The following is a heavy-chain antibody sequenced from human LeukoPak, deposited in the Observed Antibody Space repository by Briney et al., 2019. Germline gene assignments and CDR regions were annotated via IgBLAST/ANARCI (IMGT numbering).Heavy chain of an antibody. D-gene: IGHD1-26*01. CDR3: ASSFYSGSYPNWFDP. CDR2: IYYSGST. CDR1: GGSISSSSYY. Sequence: PSETLSLTCTVSGGSISSSSYYWGWLRQPPGKGLEWIGSIYYSGSTYYNPSLKSRVTISVDTSKNQFSLKLSSVTAADTAVYYCASSFYSGSYPNWFDPWGQGTLVTVSS. V-gene: IGHV4-39*07. J-gene: IGHJ5*02.